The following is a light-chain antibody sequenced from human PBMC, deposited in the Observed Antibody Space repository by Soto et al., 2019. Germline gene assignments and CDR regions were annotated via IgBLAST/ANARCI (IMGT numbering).Light chain of an antibody. V-gene: IGLV1-44*01. CDR1: SSNIGGNI. J-gene: IGLJ3*02. CDR3: AAWDDSLNGVV. CDR2: GND. Sequence: QSVLTQPPSASGTPGQRVTISCSGSSSNIGGNIVNWYQQLPGTAPKLLLFGNDQRPSWVPDRFSGSKSGTSASLAISGRQSEDEANYYCAAWDDSLNGVVFGGGTKLTVL.